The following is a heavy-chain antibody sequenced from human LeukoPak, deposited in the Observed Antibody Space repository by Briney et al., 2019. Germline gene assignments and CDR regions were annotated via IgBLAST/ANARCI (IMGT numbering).Heavy chain of an antibody. CDR1: GFTFSSYS. V-gene: IGHV3-21*01. CDR2: ISSSSSYI. CDR3: ARGGPYGDYFDY. J-gene: IGHJ4*02. D-gene: IGHD3-10*01. Sequence: GGSLRLSCAASGFTFSSYSMNWVRQAPGKGLGWVSSISSSSSYIYYADSVKGRFTIPRDDAKNSLYLQMNSLRAEDTAVYYCARGGPYGDYFDYWGQGTLVTVSS.